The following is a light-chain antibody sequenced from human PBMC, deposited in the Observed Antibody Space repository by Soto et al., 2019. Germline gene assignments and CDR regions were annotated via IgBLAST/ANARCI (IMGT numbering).Light chain of an antibody. V-gene: IGLV1-47*01. CDR1: SSNIGSNY. Sequence: QSVLTQPPSASGTPGQRVTISCSGSSSNIGSNYVYWYQQLPGTSPKLLIYRNNQRPSGVPDRFSGSKSGTSASLAISGLRSEYEADHYCAAWDYSLSAWVFGGGTKLTVL. CDR3: AAWDYSLSAWV. J-gene: IGLJ3*02. CDR2: RNN.